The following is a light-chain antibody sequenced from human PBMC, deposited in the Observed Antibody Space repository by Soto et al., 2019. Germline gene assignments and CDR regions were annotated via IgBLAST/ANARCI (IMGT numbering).Light chain of an antibody. V-gene: IGLV2-14*01. J-gene: IGLJ2*01. CDR3: SSYTSSSTLV. Sequence: QSALTQPASVSGSPGQSITISCTGTSSDVGGYNYVSWYQQHPGKAPQLMIYKVSKRPSGVSHRFSGSKSGNTASLTISGLQAEDEADYYCSSYTSSSTLVFGGGTKVTVL. CDR2: KVS. CDR1: SSDVGGYNY.